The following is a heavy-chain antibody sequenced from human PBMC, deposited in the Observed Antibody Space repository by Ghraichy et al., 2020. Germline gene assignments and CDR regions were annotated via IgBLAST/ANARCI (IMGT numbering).Heavy chain of an antibody. V-gene: IGHV3-7*04. J-gene: IGHJ4*02. CDR1: GFTFSSYW. CDR3: ARDHSSVPVNDY. Sequence: GESLNISCAASGFTFSSYWMSWVRQAPGKGLEWVANIKHDGSEKYYVDSVKGRFTISRDNAKNSLYLQMNSLRVEDTAVYYCARDHSSVPVNDYWGQGTLVTVSS. D-gene: IGHD3-10*01. CDR2: IKHDGSEK.